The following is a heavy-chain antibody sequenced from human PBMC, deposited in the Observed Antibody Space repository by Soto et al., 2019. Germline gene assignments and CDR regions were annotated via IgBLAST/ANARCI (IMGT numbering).Heavy chain of an antibody. CDR3: ATVRWELHDAFDI. Sequence: QVQLQESGPGLVKPSQTLSLTCTVSGGSISTGGYYWSWIRQHPGRGLEWIGYIYHSGMTFSNPSLQSRGAISIDTSKNKFSLKRSSVTAADTAVYYCATVRWELHDAFDIWGQGTMVSVSS. V-gene: IGHV4-31*03. CDR2: IYHSGMT. D-gene: IGHD1-26*01. J-gene: IGHJ3*02. CDR1: GGSISTGGYY.